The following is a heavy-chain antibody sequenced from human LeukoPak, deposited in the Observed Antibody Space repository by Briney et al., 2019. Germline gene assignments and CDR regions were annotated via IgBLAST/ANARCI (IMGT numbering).Heavy chain of an antibody. CDR3: ARKALPGNWFDP. J-gene: IGHJ5*02. CDR1: GDSISSYY. V-gene: IGHV4-4*07. Sequence: SETLSLTCTVSGDSISSYYWSWIRQPAGKGLEWIGRIYASGTTNYNPSLKSRVTMSLDTSKNQFSLNLSSVTAADTAVYYCARKALPGNWFDPWGQGTLVTVSS. CDR2: IYASGTT.